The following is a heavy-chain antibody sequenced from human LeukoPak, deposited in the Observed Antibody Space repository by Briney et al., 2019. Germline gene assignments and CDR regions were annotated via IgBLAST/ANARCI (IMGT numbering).Heavy chain of an antibody. Sequence: GASVKVPCKASGYTFTSYYMHWVRQAPGQGLEGLGIINPSGGSTSYAQKFQGRVTMTRDTSTSTVYMELSSLRSEDTAVYYCARDRPAYSSSWFYGFDYWGQGTLVTVSS. D-gene: IGHD6-13*01. CDR3: ARDRPAYSSSWFYGFDY. J-gene: IGHJ4*02. CDR2: INPSGGST. CDR1: GYTFTSYY. V-gene: IGHV1-46*01.